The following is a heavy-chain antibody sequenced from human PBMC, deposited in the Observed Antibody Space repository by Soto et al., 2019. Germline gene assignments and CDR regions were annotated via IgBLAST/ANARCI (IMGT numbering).Heavy chain of an antibody. J-gene: IGHJ4*02. D-gene: IGHD3-22*01. CDR2: IIPIFGTA. CDR3: ARGGRGYVWFNEF. CDR1: GGIFSSYA. V-gene: IGHV1-69*01. Sequence: QEQLVQSGAEVKKPGSSVKVSCKASGGIFSSYAISWVRQAPGQGLEWMGGIIPIFGTANYAQKFQGRVTITEDESTNTAYLDLSSLKSEDTDIYYCARGGRGYVWFNEFWGQGTLVNVSS.